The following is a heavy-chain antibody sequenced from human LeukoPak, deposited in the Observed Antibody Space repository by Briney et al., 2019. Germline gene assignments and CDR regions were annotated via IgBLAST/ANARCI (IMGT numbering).Heavy chain of an antibody. CDR3: ARGTTQHTLGY. CDR1: GGSFSGYY. Sequence: PSETLSLTCAVYGGSFSGYYWSWIRQPPGKGLEWIGEINHSGSTNYNPSLKSRVTISVDKSKNQFSLKLSSVTAADTAVYYCARGTTQHTLGYWGQGTLVTVSS. D-gene: IGHD4-17*01. V-gene: IGHV4-34*01. CDR2: INHSGST. J-gene: IGHJ4*02.